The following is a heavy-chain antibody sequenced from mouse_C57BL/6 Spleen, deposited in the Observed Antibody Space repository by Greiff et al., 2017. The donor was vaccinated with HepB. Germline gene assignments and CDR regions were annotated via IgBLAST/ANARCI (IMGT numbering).Heavy chain of an antibody. Sequence: VQLQQSGPELVKPGASVKISCKASGYTFTDYYINWVKQRPGQGLEWIGWIFPGSGSTYYNEKFKGKATLTVDKSSSTAYMLLSSLTSEDSAVYFCARWYGSSYWYFDVWGTGTTVTVSS. CDR1: GYTFTDYY. CDR3: ARWYGSSYWYFDV. CDR2: IFPGSGST. V-gene: IGHV1-75*01. D-gene: IGHD1-1*01. J-gene: IGHJ1*03.